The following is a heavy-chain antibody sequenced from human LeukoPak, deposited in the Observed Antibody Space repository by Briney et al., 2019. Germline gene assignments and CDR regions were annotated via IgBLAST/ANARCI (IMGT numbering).Heavy chain of an antibody. CDR2: INHSGST. Sequence: PSETLSLTCAVYGGSFSGYYWSWIRQPPGKGLEWIGEINHSGSTNYNPSLKSRVTISVDTSKNQFSLKLSSVTAADTAVYYCARAGYYDILTGQKYGMDVWGQGTTVTVSS. V-gene: IGHV4-34*01. CDR1: GGSFSGYY. CDR3: ARAGYYDILTGQKYGMDV. D-gene: IGHD3-9*01. J-gene: IGHJ6*02.